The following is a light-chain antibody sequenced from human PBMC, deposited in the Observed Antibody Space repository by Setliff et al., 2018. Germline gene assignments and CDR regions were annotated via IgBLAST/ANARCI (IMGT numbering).Light chain of an antibody. V-gene: IGLV2-14*03. CDR2: DVS. Sequence: QSALTQPPSASGSPGQSVTISCTGTSIYFRRYDYVSWYQQHPGKAPKLLLYDVSNRPSGISNRFSGSKSGSTASLTITGLQAEDEADYFCSSYTSTRTVIFGGGTKSPS. CDR1: SIYFRRYDY. CDR3: SSYTSTRTVI. J-gene: IGLJ2*01.